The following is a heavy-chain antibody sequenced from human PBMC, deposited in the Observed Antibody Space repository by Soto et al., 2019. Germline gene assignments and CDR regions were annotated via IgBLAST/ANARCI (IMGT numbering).Heavy chain of an antibody. V-gene: IGHV5-51*01. J-gene: IGHJ5*02. Sequence: GESLKISCKGSGYSFTSYWIGWVRQMPGKGLEWMGTIYPGDSDTRYSPSFQGQVTISADKSISTAYLQWSSLKASDTAMYYCSRRRLVAAYNLFAPSGQGTLVTVSS. CDR1: GYSFTSYW. CDR3: SRRRLVAAYNLFAP. CDR2: IYPGDSDT. D-gene: IGHD6-25*01.